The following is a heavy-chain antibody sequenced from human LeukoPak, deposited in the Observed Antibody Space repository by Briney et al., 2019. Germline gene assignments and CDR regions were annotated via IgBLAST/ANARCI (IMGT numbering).Heavy chain of an antibody. Sequence: SETLSLTCAVYGGSFSSYYWSWIRQPPGKGLEWIGEINHSGSTNYNPSLKSRVTISVDTSKNQFSLKLSSVTAADTAVYYCAREESGYYIAYYYYMDVWGKGTTVTVSS. CDR2: INHSGST. V-gene: IGHV4-34*01. CDR3: AREESGYYIAYYYYMDV. J-gene: IGHJ6*03. CDR1: GGSFSSYY. D-gene: IGHD3-3*01.